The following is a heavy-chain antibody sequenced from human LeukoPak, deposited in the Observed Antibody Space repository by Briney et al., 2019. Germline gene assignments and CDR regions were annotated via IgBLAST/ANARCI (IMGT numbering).Heavy chain of an antibody. CDR3: ARDVKFYYDSSGYYRGFDY. J-gene: IGHJ4*02. Sequence: KPSETLSLTCTVSGGSISSYYWSWIRQPPGKGLEWIGYIYYSGSTNYNPSLKSRVTISVDKSKNQFSLKLSSVTAADTAVYYCARDVKFYYDSSGYYRGFDYWGQGTLVTVSS. V-gene: IGHV4-59*01. D-gene: IGHD3-22*01. CDR2: IYYSGST. CDR1: GGSISSYY.